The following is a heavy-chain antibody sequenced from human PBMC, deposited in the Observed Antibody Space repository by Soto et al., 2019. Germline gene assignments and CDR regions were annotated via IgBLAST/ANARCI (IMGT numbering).Heavy chain of an antibody. V-gene: IGHV4-30-2*01. CDR2: IYHSGST. J-gene: IGHJ5*02. Sequence: SETLSLTCAVSGGSISSGGYSWSWIRQPPGKGLEWIGYIYHSGSTYYNPSLKSRVTISVDRSKNQFSLKLSSVTAADTAVYYCARQYYYDSSGYYYRWFDPRGQGTLVTVSS. D-gene: IGHD3-22*01. CDR1: GGSISSGGYS. CDR3: ARQYYYDSSGYYYRWFDP.